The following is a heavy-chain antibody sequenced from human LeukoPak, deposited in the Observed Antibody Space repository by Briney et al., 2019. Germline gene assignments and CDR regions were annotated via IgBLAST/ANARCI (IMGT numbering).Heavy chain of an antibody. V-gene: IGHV1-18*04. CDR2: ISAYNGNT. D-gene: IGHD1-14*01. CDR1: GYTFTAYY. CDR3: ARVLRRTSIDY. J-gene: IGHJ4*02. Sequence: GASVKVSCKASGYTFTAYYMHWVRQAPGQGLEWMGWISAYNGNTNYAQKLQGRVTMTTDTSTSTAYMELRSLRSDDTAVYYCARVLRRTSIDYWGQGTLVTVSS.